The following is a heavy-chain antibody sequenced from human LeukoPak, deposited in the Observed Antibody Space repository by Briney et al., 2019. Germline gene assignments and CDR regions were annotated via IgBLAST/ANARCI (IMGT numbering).Heavy chain of an antibody. CDR1: GVSISSSSYY. J-gene: IGHJ4*02. CDR3: ARRIGGSAEIDY. D-gene: IGHD1-26*01. Sequence: SETLSLTCTVSGVSISSSSYYWNWIRQPPGKGLEWIGNIKYGGSTYYNPSLKSRVTISVDTSKNQFSLKLSSVTAADTAVFYCARRIGGSAEIDYWGQGTLVTVPS. CDR2: IKYGGST. V-gene: IGHV4-39*01.